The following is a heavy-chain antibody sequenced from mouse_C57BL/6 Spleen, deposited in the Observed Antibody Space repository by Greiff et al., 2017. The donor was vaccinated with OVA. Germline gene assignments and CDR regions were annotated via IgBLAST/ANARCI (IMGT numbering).Heavy chain of an antibody. V-gene: IGHV1-26*01. D-gene: IGHD1-1*01. Sequence: EVQLQQSGPELVKPGASVKISCKASGYTFTDYYMNWVKQSHGESLEWIGDIRPDNGGTSYNQKFKGKATLTVDKSSSTAYMELRSLTSEDSAVYYCARRTTTVVATRYFDVWGTGTTVTVSS. CDR3: ARRTTTVVATRYFDV. CDR2: IRPDNGGT. J-gene: IGHJ1*03. CDR1: GYTFTDYY.